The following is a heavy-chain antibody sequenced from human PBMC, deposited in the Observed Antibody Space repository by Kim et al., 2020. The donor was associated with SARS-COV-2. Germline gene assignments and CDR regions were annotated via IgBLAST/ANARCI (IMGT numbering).Heavy chain of an antibody. Sequence: SETLSLTCTVSGGSISSSSYYWGWIRQPPGKGLEWIGSIYYSGSTYYNPSLKSRVTISVDTSKNQFSLKLSSVTAADTAVYYCARHFAYCSGGSCYFNWFDPWGQGTLVTVSS. D-gene: IGHD2-15*01. CDR1: GGSISSSSYY. CDR2: IYYSGST. J-gene: IGHJ5*02. V-gene: IGHV4-39*01. CDR3: ARHFAYCSGGSCYFNWFDP.